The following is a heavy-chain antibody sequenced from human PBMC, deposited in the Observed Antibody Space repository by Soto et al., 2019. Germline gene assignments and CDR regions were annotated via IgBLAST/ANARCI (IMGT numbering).Heavy chain of an antibody. CDR2: INPGDGTT. J-gene: IGHJ4*02. CDR3: ARSYVTSRPLDY. Sequence: QVQMVQSGAEAKKPGASVKVSCKASGYSFTSHYIHWVRQAPGQGLEWVGIINPGDGTTRYAQMFQGRVTMTGDTSTSTVYIELRSLRSDDTAVYYCARSYVTSRPLDYWGQGTLVTVSS. V-gene: IGHV1-46*01. CDR1: GYSFTSHY. D-gene: IGHD6-6*01.